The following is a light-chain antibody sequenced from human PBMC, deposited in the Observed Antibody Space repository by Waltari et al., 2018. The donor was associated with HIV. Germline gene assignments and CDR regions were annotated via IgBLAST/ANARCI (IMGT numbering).Light chain of an antibody. CDR3: QQYFMSPLT. J-gene: IGKJ5*01. CDR2: WAS. CDR1: QSVLYKSINKNY. Sequence: IVMPQSPDSLAVSLGERATINCQSSQSVLYKSINKNYLAWYQQKAGQPPKLLFFWASTRASGVPARCTASGSGTDFTLTVSSLQAVDVAVYYCQQYFMSPLTFGQGTRLEIK. V-gene: IGKV4-1*01.